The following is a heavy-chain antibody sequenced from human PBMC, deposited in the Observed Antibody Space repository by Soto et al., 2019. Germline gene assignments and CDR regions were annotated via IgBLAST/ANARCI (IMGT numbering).Heavy chain of an antibody. CDR1: GGSISSGGYS. V-gene: IGHV4-30-2*01. CDR2: IYHSGST. Sequence: SETLSLTCAVSGGSISSGGYSWSWIRQPPGKGLEWIGYIYHSGSTYYNPSLKSRVTISVDRSKNQFSLKLSSVTAADTAVYYCARSSSSYLLASLPNWFDPWGQGTLVTVSS. D-gene: IGHD6-13*01. J-gene: IGHJ5*02. CDR3: ARSSSSYLLASLPNWFDP.